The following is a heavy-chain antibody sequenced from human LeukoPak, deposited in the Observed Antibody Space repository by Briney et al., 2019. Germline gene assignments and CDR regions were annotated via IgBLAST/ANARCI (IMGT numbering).Heavy chain of an antibody. CDR2: IIPIFGTA. CDR3: ARPQGEQLVLDY. CDR1: GGTFSSYA. D-gene: IGHD6-13*01. Sequence: GASVKVSCKVSGGTFSSYAISWVRQAPGQGLEWMGGIIPIFGTANYAQKFQGRVTITADESTSTAYMELSSLRSEDTAVYYCARPQGEQLVLDYWGQGTLVTVSS. J-gene: IGHJ4*02. V-gene: IGHV1-69*01.